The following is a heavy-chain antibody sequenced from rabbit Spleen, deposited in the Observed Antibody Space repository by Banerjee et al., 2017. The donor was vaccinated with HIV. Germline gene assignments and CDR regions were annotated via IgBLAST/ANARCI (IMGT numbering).Heavy chain of an antibody. D-gene: IGHD8-1*01. V-gene: IGHV1S45*01. CDR3: ARLSSDWTYLEL. Sequence: QEQLEESGGDLVKPEGSLTLTCTASGFSFSSGYWICWVRQAPGKGLEWIACIYAGSSGSAYYATWAKGRFTISNTSSTTVTLQMTSLTAADTATYFCARLSSDWTYLELWGQGTLVTVS. J-gene: IGHJ4*01. CDR2: IYAGSSGSA. CDR1: GFSFSSGYW.